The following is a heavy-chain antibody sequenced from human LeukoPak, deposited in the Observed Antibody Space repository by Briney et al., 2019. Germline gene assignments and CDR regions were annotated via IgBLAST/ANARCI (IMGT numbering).Heavy chain of an antibody. D-gene: IGHD4-11*01. V-gene: IGHV1-18*04. CDR1: GYTFTGYY. CDR3: ARDDYSNLPFDY. Sequence: GASVKVSCKASGYTFTGYYMHWVRQAPGQGLEWMGWISAYNGNTNYAQKLQGRVTMTTDTSTSTAYMELRSLRSDDKAVYYCARDDYSNLPFDYWGQGTLVTVSS. J-gene: IGHJ4*02. CDR2: ISAYNGNT.